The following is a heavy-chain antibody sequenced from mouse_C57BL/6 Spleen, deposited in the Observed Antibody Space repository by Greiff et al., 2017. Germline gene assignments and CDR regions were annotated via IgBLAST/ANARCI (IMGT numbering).Heavy chain of an antibody. V-gene: IGHV1-72*01. D-gene: IGHD3-3*01. J-gene: IGHJ1*03. CDR2: IYPNSGST. CDR1: GYTFTSYW. CDR3: ARDSGDDWYFDG. Sequence: QVQLQQPGAELVKPGASVKLSCKASGYTFTSYWMPWVKQRPGRGLEWIGRIYPNSGSTKYNEKFKSKATLTVDKPSSTAYMQLSSLTSEDSAVYYCARDSGDDWYFDGWGTGTTVTVSS.